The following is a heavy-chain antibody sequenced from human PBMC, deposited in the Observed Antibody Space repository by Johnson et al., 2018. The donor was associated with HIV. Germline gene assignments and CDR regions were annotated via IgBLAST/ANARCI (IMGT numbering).Heavy chain of an antibody. V-gene: IGHV3-30*04. J-gene: IGHJ3*02. CDR3: TRLPSGYSRDAFDI. CDR1: GFTFNSYP. Sequence: QVQLVESGGGLIQPGGSLRLSCAASGFTFNSYPMHWVRQAPGKGLEWVAVISYDGNNKYYADSLKGRFTISRDNSKNTLYLEMKSLRAEETAVYYCTRLPSGYSRDAFDIWGQGTMVTVSS. D-gene: IGHD5-18*01. CDR2: ISYDGNNK.